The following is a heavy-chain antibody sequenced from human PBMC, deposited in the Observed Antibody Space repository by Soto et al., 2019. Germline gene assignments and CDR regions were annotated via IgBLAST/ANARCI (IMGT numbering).Heavy chain of an antibody. V-gene: IGHV4-31*11. D-gene: IGHD2-21*01. Sequence: SDTLSLTCGVSGAALNSGNYYWSWIRQVPGKGLEWIGHIYVTGAVDYNPSLRDRITISQDTSERQFSLNLRLVTAADTAVYYCARLRIATNNYNWCDHWGQGTLVTVSS. J-gene: IGHJ5*02. CDR2: IYVTGAV. CDR1: GAALNSGNYY. CDR3: ARLRIATNNYNWCDH.